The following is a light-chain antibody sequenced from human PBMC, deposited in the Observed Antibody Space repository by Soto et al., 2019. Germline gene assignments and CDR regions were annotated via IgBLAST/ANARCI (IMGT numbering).Light chain of an antibody. Sequence: DIQMTQSPSTLSASVGDRVTITCRASQTIDNWLAGYQQKPGKAPKLLIYDASRLESGVPSRFSGSGSGTDFTLTITGLQPDDFATYYCQQFDTFFWTFGPGTRVEIK. CDR3: QQFDTFFWT. V-gene: IGKV1-5*01. CDR2: DAS. J-gene: IGKJ1*01. CDR1: QTIDNW.